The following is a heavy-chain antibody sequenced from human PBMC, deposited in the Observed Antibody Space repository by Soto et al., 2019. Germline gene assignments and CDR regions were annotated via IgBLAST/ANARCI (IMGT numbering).Heavy chain of an antibody. CDR2: IWYDGSNK. CDR3: AREDVLLWFGELGPLDY. D-gene: IGHD3-10*01. Sequence: GSLRLSCAASGFTFSSYGMHWVRQAPGKGLEWVAVIWYDGSNKYYADSVKGRFTISRDNSKNTLYLQMNSLRAEDTAVYYCAREDVLLWFGELGPLDYWGQGTLVTVSS. CDR1: GFTFSSYG. V-gene: IGHV3-33*01. J-gene: IGHJ4*02.